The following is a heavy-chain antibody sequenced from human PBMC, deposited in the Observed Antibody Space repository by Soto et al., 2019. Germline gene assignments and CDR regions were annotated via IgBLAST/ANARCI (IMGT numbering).Heavy chain of an antibody. J-gene: IGHJ4*02. CDR2: ISGSGGST. CDR1: GFTFSSYA. Sequence: GGSLRLSCAASGFTFSSYAMSWVRQAPGKGLEWVSAISGSGGSTYYADSVKGRFTISRDNSKNTLYLQMNSLRAEDTAVYYCAKAGSITIFGVVPNPYYFDYWGQGTLVTVSS. V-gene: IGHV3-23*01. D-gene: IGHD3-3*01. CDR3: AKAGSITIFGVVPNPYYFDY.